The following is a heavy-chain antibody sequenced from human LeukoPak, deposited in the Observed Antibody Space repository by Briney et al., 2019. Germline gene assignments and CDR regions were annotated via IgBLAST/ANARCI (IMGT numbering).Heavy chain of an antibody. CDR1: GFTFSSYA. Sequence: PGGSLRLSCAASGFTFSSYAMSWVRQAPGQGLEWMGIINPSGGSTSYAQKFQGRVTMTRDTSTSTIYMELSSLRSEDTAVYYCARGADTAPPDYWGQGTLVTVSS. V-gene: IGHV1-46*01. CDR2: INPSGGST. J-gene: IGHJ4*02. D-gene: IGHD5-18*01. CDR3: ARGADTAPPDY.